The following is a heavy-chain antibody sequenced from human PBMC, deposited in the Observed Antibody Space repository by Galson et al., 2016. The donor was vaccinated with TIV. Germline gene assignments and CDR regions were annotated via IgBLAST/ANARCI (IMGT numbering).Heavy chain of an antibody. CDR3: ARRGNYLSDAFDI. Sequence: SLRLSCAVSGFSLSTYSMNWVRQAPGKGLEWVASISSTGNYIYYAESLKGRFTISRDNAEDSLYLHIHNLRADDTALYYCARRGNYLSDAFDIWGQGTMVTVSS. CDR2: ISSTGNYI. V-gene: IGHV3-21*06. CDR1: GFSLSTYS. J-gene: IGHJ3*02. D-gene: IGHD1-7*01.